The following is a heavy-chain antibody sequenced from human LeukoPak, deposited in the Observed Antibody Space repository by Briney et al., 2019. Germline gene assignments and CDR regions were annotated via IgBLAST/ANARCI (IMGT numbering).Heavy chain of an antibody. D-gene: IGHD3-10*01. CDR2: ILASGGSM. CDR1: GFTFSSYA. V-gene: IGHV3-23*01. CDR3: APVFRVGIDY. J-gene: IGHJ4*02. Sequence: PGGSLRLSCAASGFTFSSYAMSWVRQAPGKGLEWVSAILASGGSMYYADSVRGRFTISRDNSKNTLYLRMNSLRAEDTAVYYCAPVFRVGIDYWGQGTLVTVSS.